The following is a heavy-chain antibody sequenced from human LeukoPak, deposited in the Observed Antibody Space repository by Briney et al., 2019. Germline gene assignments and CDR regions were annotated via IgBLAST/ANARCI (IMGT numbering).Heavy chain of an antibody. Sequence: SETLSLTCAVYGGSFSGYYWSWIRQPPGKGLEWIGEINHSGSTNYNPSLESRVTISVDTSKNQFSLKLSSVTAADTAVYYCARHYYYDSSGYQGPYYFDYWGQGTLVTVSS. V-gene: IGHV4-34*01. CDR1: GGSFSGYY. J-gene: IGHJ4*02. D-gene: IGHD3-22*01. CDR2: INHSGST. CDR3: ARHYYYDSSGYQGPYYFDY.